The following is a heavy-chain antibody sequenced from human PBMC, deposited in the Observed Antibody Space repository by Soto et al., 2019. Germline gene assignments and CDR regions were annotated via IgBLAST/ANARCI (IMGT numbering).Heavy chain of an antibody. J-gene: IGHJ4*02. D-gene: IGHD5-18*01. Sequence: QLQLQESGPGLVKPSETLSLICTVSGGSISSSSYYWGWIRQPPGKGLEWIGSIYYSGSTYYNPSLKSRVTISVDTSKNQFSLKLSSVTAADTAVYYCARHPELQLWYYFDYWGQGTLVTVSS. V-gene: IGHV4-39*01. CDR3: ARHPELQLWYYFDY. CDR2: IYYSGST. CDR1: GGSISSSSYY.